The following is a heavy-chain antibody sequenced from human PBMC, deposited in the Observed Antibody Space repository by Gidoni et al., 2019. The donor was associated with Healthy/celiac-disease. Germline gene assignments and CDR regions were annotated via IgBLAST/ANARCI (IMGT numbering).Heavy chain of an antibody. CDR1: GFPLDDYA. CDR2: ISWNSGSI. CDR3: AKDLRSSSWYGFNY. V-gene: IGHV3-9*01. J-gene: IGHJ4*02. Sequence: EVRRLGSGGALVRPGRSLQLSCAASGFPLDDYAMHWVRQAPGKGLEWVSGISWNSGSIGYADSVKGRFTISRDNAKNSLYLQMNSLRAEDTALYYCAKDLRSSSWYGFNYWGQGTLVTVSS. D-gene: IGHD6-13*01.